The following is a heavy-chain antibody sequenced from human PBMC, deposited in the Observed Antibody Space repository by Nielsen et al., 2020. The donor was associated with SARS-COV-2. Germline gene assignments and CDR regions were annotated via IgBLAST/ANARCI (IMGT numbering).Heavy chain of an antibody. CDR1: GYSFTSYW. CDR3: ARLYYGSGSYGLLAYYYGMDV. V-gene: IGHV5-51*01. D-gene: IGHD3-10*01. CDR2: IYPGDSDT. J-gene: IGHJ6*02. Sequence: GESLKISCKGSGYSFTSYWIGWVRQMPGKGLEWMGIIYPGDSDTRYSPSFQGQVTISADKSISTAYLQWSSLKASDTAMYYCARLYYGSGSYGLLAYYYGMDVCGQGTTVTVSS.